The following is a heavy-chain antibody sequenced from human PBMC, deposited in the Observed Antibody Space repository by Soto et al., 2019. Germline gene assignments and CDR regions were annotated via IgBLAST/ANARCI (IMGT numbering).Heavy chain of an antibody. CDR1: GFTFSNAW. V-gene: IGHV3-15*01. Sequence: EVQLVESGGGLVKPGGSLRLSCAASGFTFSNAWMSWVRQAPGKGLEWVGRVISKTDGGATDYAAPVKGRFTISREDSEHTLCVQMNSLKTEDTAVYYCATGTGKTDFDYWGQGSLVTVSS. D-gene: IGHD2-21*02. CDR3: ATGTGKTDFDY. J-gene: IGHJ4*02. CDR2: VISKTDGGAT.